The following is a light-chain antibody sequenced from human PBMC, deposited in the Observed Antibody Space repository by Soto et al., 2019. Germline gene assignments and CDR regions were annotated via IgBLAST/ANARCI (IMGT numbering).Light chain of an antibody. CDR3: LIDYGGAVV. J-gene: IGLJ2*01. CDR1: TGTVPSGHY. CDR2: RTD. Sequence: QAVVTQEPSLTVSPGGTVTLTCASSTGTVPSGHYPNGLQPKPGQAPGPLVYRTDTRHSWTPARFSGSLLGGKAALTLSGVQPGGEADYYCLIDYGGAVVFGGGTKLTVL. V-gene: IGLV7-43*01.